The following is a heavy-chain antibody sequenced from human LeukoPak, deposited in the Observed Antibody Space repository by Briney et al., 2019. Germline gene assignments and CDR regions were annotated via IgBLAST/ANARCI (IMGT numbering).Heavy chain of an antibody. CDR2: IIPIFGTA. J-gene: IGHJ3*02. V-gene: IGHV1-69*05. D-gene: IGHD3-10*01. Sequence: GASVKVSCKASGGTFSRYAISWVRQAPGQGLEWMGGIIPIFGTANYAQKFEGRVTITTDESTSTAYMELSSLRSEDTAVYYCATINRVRGIGNAFDIWGQGTMGTVSS. CDR1: GGTFSRYA. CDR3: ATINRVRGIGNAFDI.